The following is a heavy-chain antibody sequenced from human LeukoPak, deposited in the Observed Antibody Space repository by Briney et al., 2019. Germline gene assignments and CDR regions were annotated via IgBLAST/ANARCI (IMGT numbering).Heavy chain of an antibody. V-gene: IGHV6-1*01. CDR3: ARGSPYSGSYYNWFDP. Sequence: SQTLSLTCAISGDSVSSNSALWNWIRQSPSRGLEWLGRTYYRSRWYNDYAVSVKSRISINPDTSKNQFSLQLNSVTPEDTAVYYCARGSPYSGSYYNWFDPWGQGTLVTVSS. D-gene: IGHD1-26*01. CDR2: TYYRSRWYN. J-gene: IGHJ5*02. CDR1: GDSVSSNSAL.